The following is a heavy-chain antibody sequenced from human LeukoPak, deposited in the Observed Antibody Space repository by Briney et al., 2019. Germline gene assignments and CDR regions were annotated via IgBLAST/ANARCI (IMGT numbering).Heavy chain of an antibody. D-gene: IGHD2-2*01. CDR1: GFTFSSYS. J-gene: IGHJ4*02. CDR3: ARDSPITCSSTSCSLDY. Sequence: GGSLRLSCAASGFTFSSYSMNWVRQAPGKGLEWVSSISSSSSYIYYADSVKGRFTISRDNAKNSLYLQMNSLRAEDTAVYYCARDSPITCSSTSCSLDYWGQGTLVTVSS. CDR2: ISSSSSYI. V-gene: IGHV3-21*01.